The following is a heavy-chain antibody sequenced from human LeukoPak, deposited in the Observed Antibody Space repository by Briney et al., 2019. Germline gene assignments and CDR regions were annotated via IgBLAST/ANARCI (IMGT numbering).Heavy chain of an antibody. CDR1: GFTFSSYG. J-gene: IGHJ6*02. V-gene: IGHV3-33*01. CDR2: IWYDGSNK. D-gene: IGHD3-10*01. CDR3: ARDILMFSGSYYTYYYGMDV. Sequence: PGRSLRLSCAASGFTFSSYGMHWVRQAPGKGLEWVAVIWYDGSNKYYADSVKGRFTISRDNSKNTLYLQMNSLRAEDTAVYYCARDILMFSGSYYTYYYGMDVWGQGTTVTVCS.